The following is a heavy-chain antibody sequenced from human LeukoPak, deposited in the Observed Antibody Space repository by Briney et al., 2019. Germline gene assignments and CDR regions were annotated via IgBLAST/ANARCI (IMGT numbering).Heavy chain of an antibody. CDR1: GFTFSSYW. CDR2: IKQDGSEK. J-gene: IGHJ3*02. D-gene: IGHD3-3*01. Sequence: GSLRLSCAASGFTFSSYWMSWVRQAPGKGLEWVANIKQDGSEKYYVDSVKGRFTISRGNAKNSLYLQMNSLRAEDTAVYYCARLRFLALDAFDIWGQGTMVTVSS. CDR3: ARLRFLALDAFDI. V-gene: IGHV3-7*01.